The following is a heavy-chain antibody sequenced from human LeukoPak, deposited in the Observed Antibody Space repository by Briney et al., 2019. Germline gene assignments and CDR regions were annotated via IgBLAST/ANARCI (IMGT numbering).Heavy chain of an antibody. CDR2: ITPTTGGA. Sequence: ASVKVSCKASGNTFSRYYFHWVRQAPGQGLDWMGIITPTTGGANYAQKFQGRVAMTSDTSTSTVYMELSSQTSGDTAVYYCATSDSTTGNWFDPWGQGTRVSVSS. J-gene: IGHJ5*02. CDR3: ATSDSTTGNWFDP. CDR1: GNTFSRYY. D-gene: IGHD2-21*01. V-gene: IGHV1-46*01.